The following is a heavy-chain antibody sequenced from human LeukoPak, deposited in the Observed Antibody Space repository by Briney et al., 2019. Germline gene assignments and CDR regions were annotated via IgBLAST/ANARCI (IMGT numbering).Heavy chain of an antibody. CDR3: AGRGSGSYFDY. CDR1: GFTFNIYG. CDR2: ISGSGGST. J-gene: IGHJ4*02. D-gene: IGHD3-10*01. Sequence: PGGSLRLSCAASGFTFNIYGMSWVRQAPGKGLEWVSAISGSGGSTYYADSVKGRFTISRDNSKNTLYLQVSSLRAEDTAVYYCAGRGSGSYFDYWGQGTLVTVSS. V-gene: IGHV3-23*01.